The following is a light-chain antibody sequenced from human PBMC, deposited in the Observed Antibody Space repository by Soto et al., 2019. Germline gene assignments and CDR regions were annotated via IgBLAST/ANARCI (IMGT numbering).Light chain of an antibody. V-gene: IGKV3-20*01. CDR3: HQYVGSPPWT. CDR2: GSS. CDR1: QRGTSTS. J-gene: IGKJ1*01. Sequence: EIVLTQSPGTLSLSPGDRATLSCRASQRGTSTSLAWYQQKPGQAPRLLIYGSSSRYTGVPARFSGSVSGTDFTLTISRLEPEHSAVYYCHQYVGSPPWTFGQGTKVEIK.